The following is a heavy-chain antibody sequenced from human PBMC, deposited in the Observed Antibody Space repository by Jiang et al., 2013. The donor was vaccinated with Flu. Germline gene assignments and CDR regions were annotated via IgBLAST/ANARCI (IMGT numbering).Heavy chain of an antibody. CDR1: GFSFGSYG. CDR3: VKSDLWFRESL. CDR2: ISFDGSNK. D-gene: IGHD3-10*01. Sequence: VQLVESGGGVVQPGRSLRLSCAASGFSFGSYGMQWVRQAPGKGLEWVAIISFDGSNKYHADSVKGRFTISRDNSKNTLYSQMNSLRDEDTAVYYCVKSDLWFRESLWGQGALVTVSS. V-gene: IGHV3-30*18. J-gene: IGHJ4*02.